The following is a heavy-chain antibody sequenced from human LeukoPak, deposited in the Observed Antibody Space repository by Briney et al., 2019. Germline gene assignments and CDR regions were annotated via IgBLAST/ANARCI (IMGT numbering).Heavy chain of an antibody. V-gene: IGHV3-23*01. CDR3: AKGLTNLGDD. CDR2: LSGSGSSA. Sequence: GGSLRLSCAASGFTFSSHAMSWVRQAPGKGLEWVSGLSGSGSSAYYADSVKGRFTISRDNSKNTLYLQMNSLRPEDTAVYYCAKGLTNLGDDWGQGTLVTVSS. D-gene: IGHD3-9*01. CDR1: GFTFSSHA. J-gene: IGHJ4*02.